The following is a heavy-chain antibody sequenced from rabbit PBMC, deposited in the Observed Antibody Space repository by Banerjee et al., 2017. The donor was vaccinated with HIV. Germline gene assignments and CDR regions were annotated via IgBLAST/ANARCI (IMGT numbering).Heavy chain of an antibody. D-gene: IGHD6-1*01. Sequence: QSLEESGGDLVKPGASLTLTCTASGFSFSGSYWICWVRQAPGKGLEWIACIDTGDGGTYYASWAKGRFTISKTSSTTVTLQMTSLTATDTAMYYCARDVPTYYAFAYNLWGQGTLVTVS. CDR3: ARDVPTYYAFAYNL. J-gene: IGHJ3*01. CDR1: GFSFSGSYW. CDR2: IDTGDGGT. V-gene: IGHV1S40*01.